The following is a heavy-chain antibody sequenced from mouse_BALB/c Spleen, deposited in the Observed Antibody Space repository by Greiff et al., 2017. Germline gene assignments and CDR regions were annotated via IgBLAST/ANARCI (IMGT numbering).Heavy chain of an antibody. Sequence: QVQLKESGPGLVAPSQSLSITCTVSGFSLTSYGVHWVRQPPGKGLEWLGVIWAGGSTNYNSALMSRLSISKDNSKSQVFLKMNSLQTDDTAMYYCARDSSGYKRAWFAYWGQGTLVTVSA. CDR3: ARDSSGYKRAWFAY. CDR2: IWAGGST. CDR1: GFSLTSYG. V-gene: IGHV2-9*02. D-gene: IGHD3-1*01. J-gene: IGHJ3*01.